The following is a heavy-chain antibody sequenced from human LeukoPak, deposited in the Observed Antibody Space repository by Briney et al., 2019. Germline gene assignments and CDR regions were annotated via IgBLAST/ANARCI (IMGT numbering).Heavy chain of an antibody. D-gene: IGHD4-11*01. CDR1: GGSISSSSYY. CDR3: ARLPRATVTTTGLDY. CDR2: IYYSGST. J-gene: IGHJ4*02. V-gene: IGHV4-39*01. Sequence: PSETLSLTCTVSGGSISSSSYYWGWIRQPPGKGLEWIGNIYYSGSTYYNPSLKSRVTISVDTSKNQFSLKLSSVTAADTAVYYCARLPRATVTTTGLDYWGQGTLVTVSS.